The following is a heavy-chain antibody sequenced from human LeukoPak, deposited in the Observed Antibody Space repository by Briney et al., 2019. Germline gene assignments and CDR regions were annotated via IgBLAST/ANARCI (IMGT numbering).Heavy chain of an antibody. CDR3: AKGPLLWD. Sequence: QSGGSLRLSCAASGFTFSSSAMSWVRQAPGKWLEWVSSISGSGGSPYYADSVKGRFTISRDNSKNTLYLQMNSLRAEDTAVYYCAKGPLLWDWGQGTLVTVSS. D-gene: IGHD2/OR15-2a*01. J-gene: IGHJ4*02. CDR2: ISGSGGSP. CDR1: GFTFSSSA. V-gene: IGHV3-23*01.